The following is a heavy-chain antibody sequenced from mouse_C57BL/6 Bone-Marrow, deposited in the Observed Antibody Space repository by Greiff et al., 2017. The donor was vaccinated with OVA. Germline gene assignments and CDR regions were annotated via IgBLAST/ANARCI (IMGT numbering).Heavy chain of an antibody. CDR3: ARGVGYWYFDV. CDR2: ISDGGSYT. D-gene: IGHD1-1*02. CDR1: GFTFSSYA. Sequence: EVKLMESGGGLVKPGGSLKLSCAASGFTFSSYAMSWVRQTPEKRLEWVATISDGGSYTYYPDNVKGRFTISRDNAKNHLYLQMSHLKSEDTAMYYCARGVGYWYFDVWGTGTTVTVSS. V-gene: IGHV5-4*03. J-gene: IGHJ1*03.